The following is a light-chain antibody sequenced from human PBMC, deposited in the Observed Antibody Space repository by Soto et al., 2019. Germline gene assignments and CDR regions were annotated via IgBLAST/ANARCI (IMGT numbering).Light chain of an antibody. CDR1: SSNIGRNP. V-gene: IGLV1-44*01. Sequence: QSVLTQPPSASGTPGQRVTISCSGSSSNIGRNPVNWYLQLPGTAPQLLIYSNNQRPSGVPDRVSASKTGTSASLTISGLQSEDEADYYCATWDDSLYGMVFGGGTQLTVL. J-gene: IGLJ2*01. CDR3: ATWDDSLYGMV. CDR2: SNN.